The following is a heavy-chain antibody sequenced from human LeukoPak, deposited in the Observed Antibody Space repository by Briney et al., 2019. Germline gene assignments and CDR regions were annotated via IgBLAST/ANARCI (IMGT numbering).Heavy chain of an antibody. CDR1: GGSFSGYY. D-gene: IGHD5-18*01. V-gene: IGHV4-34*01. Sequence: KPSETLSLTCAVYGGSFSGYYWTWIRQPPGKGLEWIGEINHSGSTNYNPSLKSRVTISVDTSKNQFSLKLSSVTAADTAVYYCARVGRGYSYGPPPNYYYYYYMDVWGKGTTVTVSS. J-gene: IGHJ6*03. CDR3: ARVGRGYSYGPPPNYYYYYYMDV. CDR2: INHSGST.